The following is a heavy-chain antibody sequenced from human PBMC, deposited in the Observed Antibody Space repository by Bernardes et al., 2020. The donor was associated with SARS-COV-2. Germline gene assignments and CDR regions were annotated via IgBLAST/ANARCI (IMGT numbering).Heavy chain of an antibody. D-gene: IGHD2-21*02. J-gene: IGHJ6*02. CDR3: ARDREPDYYYDYYGMDV. V-gene: IGHV3-33*01. Sequence: GSLRLPCAASGFTLSSYGKNWVRPAPGKGMEWVAVIWYDGSNKYYADPVKGRFTISRDNSQNTLYLQMNSLRAEDTAVYYCARDREPDYYYDYYGMDVWGQGTTVTVSS. CDR1: GFTLSSYG. CDR2: IWYDGSNK.